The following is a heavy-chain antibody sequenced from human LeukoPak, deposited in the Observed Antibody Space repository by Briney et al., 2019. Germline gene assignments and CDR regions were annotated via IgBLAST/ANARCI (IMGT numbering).Heavy chain of an antibody. Sequence: GGSLRLSCAASGFTFSSYGMHWVRQAPGKGLEWVAFIRYDGSNKYYADSVKGRFTISRDNSKNTLYLQMNSLRAEDTAVYYCARDRQWLVGEDYFDYWGQGTLVTVSS. V-gene: IGHV3-30*02. CDR3: ARDRQWLVGEDYFDY. D-gene: IGHD6-19*01. CDR2: IRYDGSNK. CDR1: GFTFSSYG. J-gene: IGHJ4*02.